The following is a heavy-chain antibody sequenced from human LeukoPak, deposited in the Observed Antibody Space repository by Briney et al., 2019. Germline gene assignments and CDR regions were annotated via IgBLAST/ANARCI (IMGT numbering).Heavy chain of an antibody. CDR2: INSDGSST. Sequence: GGSLRLSCAASGFTFSSYWMDWVRQAPGKGLVWVSRINSDGSSTSYADSVKGRFTISRDNAKNTLSLQMNSLRAEDTAVSYCARAGYRDAYNWWGQGTLVTVSS. V-gene: IGHV3-74*01. D-gene: IGHD5-24*01. J-gene: IGHJ4*02. CDR1: GFTFSSYW. CDR3: ARAGYRDAYNW.